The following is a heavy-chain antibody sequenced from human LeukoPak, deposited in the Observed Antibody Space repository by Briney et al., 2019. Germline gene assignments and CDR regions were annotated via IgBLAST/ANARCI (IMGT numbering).Heavy chain of an antibody. J-gene: IGHJ5*02. D-gene: IGHD3-10*01. Sequence: GASVKVSCKASGYTCTSYGISWVRQAPGQGLEWMGWINTYNGNTNYAQKLQGRVTMTTDTSTNTAYMELRSLRSDDTAVYYCARAYGSGLNWFDPWGQGTLVTVSS. V-gene: IGHV1-18*01. CDR3: ARAYGSGLNWFDP. CDR1: GYTCTSYG. CDR2: INTYNGNT.